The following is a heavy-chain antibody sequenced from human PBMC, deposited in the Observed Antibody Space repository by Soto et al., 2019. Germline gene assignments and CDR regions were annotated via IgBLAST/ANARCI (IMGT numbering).Heavy chain of an antibody. V-gene: IGHV5-51*01. Sequence: GESLKISCKGSGYSFTSYWIGWVRQMPGKGLEWMGIIYPGDSDTRYSPSFQGQVTISADKSISTAYLQWSSLKASDTAMYYCARLRVGEWLAEEFQHWGQGTLVTVSS. J-gene: IGHJ1*01. CDR3: ARLRVGEWLAEEFQH. D-gene: IGHD6-19*01. CDR2: IYPGDSDT. CDR1: GYSFTSYW.